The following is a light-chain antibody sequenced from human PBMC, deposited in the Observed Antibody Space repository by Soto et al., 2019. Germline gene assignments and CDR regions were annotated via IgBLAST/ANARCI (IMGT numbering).Light chain of an antibody. V-gene: IGLV4-69*01. CDR2: LNSDGSH. J-gene: IGLJ2*01. CDR3: QNWGTGIQV. CDR1: SGHSSYD. Sequence: QLVLTQSPSASASLGASVKLTCTLSSGHSSYDIAWHQQQPEKGPRYLMKLNSDGSHSKGDGIPDRFSGSSSGAERYLTISSLQSEDEADYYCQNWGTGIQVFGGGTKLTVL.